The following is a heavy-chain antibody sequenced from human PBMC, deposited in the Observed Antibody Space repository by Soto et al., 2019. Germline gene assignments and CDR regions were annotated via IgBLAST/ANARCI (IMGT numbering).Heavy chain of an antibody. V-gene: IGHV1-46*01. J-gene: IGHJ4*02. CDR1: GYTFTSCY. Sequence: ASVKVTCKASGYTFTSCYMRWVRQAPGQGLEWMGIINPSGGSTSYAQKFQGRVTMTRDTSTSTVYMELSSLRSEDTAVYYCAAYDILTGYYTYWGQGTLVTVSS. D-gene: IGHD3-9*01. CDR3: AAYDILTGYYTY. CDR2: INPSGGST.